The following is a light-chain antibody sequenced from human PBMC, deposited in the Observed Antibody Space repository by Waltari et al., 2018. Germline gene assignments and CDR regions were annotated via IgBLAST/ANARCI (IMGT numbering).Light chain of an antibody. Sequence: CKASQIVAFYLGRHQQKPGQAPRLLIYDAPGRATVVPARFSGSGSGTDFPLTISSLEPEDFAVYYCQQRTDRPPVTFGQWTRVEMK. J-gene: IGKJ1*01. CDR1: QIVAFY. CDR3: QQRTDRPPVT. CDR2: DAP. V-gene: IGKV3-11*01.